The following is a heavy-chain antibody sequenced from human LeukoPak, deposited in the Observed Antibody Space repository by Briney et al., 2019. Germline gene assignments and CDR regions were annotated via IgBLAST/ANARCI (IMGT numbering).Heavy chain of an antibody. Sequence: ASVKVSCKASGGTFSSYAISWVRQAPGQGLEWMGGIIPIFGTANYAQKFQGRVTITADESTSTAYMELSSLRSEDTAVYYCSGGGSGQKGPASFDPWGQGTLVTVSS. V-gene: IGHV1-69*01. CDR2: IIPIFGTA. J-gene: IGHJ5*02. D-gene: IGHD3-16*01. CDR1: GGTFSSYA. CDR3: SGGGSGQKGPASFDP.